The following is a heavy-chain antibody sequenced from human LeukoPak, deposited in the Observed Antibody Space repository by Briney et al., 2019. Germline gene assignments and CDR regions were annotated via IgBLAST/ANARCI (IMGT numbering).Heavy chain of an antibody. D-gene: IGHD3-3*01. J-gene: IGHJ3*02. Sequence: GGSLRLSCAASGFTFNTYSMNWVRQAPGKGLEWVSYISSSSSTIYYADSVKGRFTISRDNAKNSLYLQMNSLRAEDTAVYYCARYYDFWSGPDAFDIWGQGTMVTVSS. CDR1: GFTFNTYS. CDR3: ARYYDFWSGPDAFDI. V-gene: IGHV3-48*01. CDR2: ISSSSSTI.